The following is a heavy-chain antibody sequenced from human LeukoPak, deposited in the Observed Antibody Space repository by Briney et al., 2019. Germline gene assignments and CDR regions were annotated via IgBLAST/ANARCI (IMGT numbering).Heavy chain of an antibody. D-gene: IGHD6-13*01. CDR1: GYTFTGYY. CDR3: ARDSAEVSSSWDYFDY. Sequence: ASVKVSCKASGYTFTGYYMHWVRQAPGQGLEWMGWINPNSGGTNYAQKFQGRVTMTRDMSTSTVYMELSSLRSEDTAVYYCARDSAEVSSSWDYFDYWGQGTLVTVSS. V-gene: IGHV1-2*02. J-gene: IGHJ4*02. CDR2: INPNSGGT.